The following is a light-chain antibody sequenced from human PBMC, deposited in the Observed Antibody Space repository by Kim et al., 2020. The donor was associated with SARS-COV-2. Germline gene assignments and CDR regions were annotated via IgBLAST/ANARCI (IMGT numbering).Light chain of an antibody. V-gene: IGLV2-8*01. CDR2: EVS. Sequence: QSALTHPPTASGSPGQSVTISCTGTNSDIDDYKYVSWYQQHPGKAPRLMIYEVSKWPSGVPDRFSGSKSGNTASLTVSGLQAEDEADYYCSSYAGSSNWVFGGGTRLPVL. CDR3: SSYAGSSNWV. J-gene: IGLJ3*02. CDR1: NSDIDDYKY.